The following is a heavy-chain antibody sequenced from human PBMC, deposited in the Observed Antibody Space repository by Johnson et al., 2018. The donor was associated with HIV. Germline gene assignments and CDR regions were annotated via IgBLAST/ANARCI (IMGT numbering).Heavy chain of an antibody. Sequence: QVQLVESGGGVVQPGRSLRLSCAASGFAFSGYALHWVRQAPGKGLEWVALISYDGTKKYSAGSVKGRFTISRDNSKNTLYLQMNNLRLGDTAVYYCARSVHDYSDYLCGRDAFDIWGQGTMVTVSS. D-gene: IGHD4-11*01. CDR3: ARSVHDYSDYLCGRDAFDI. CDR2: ISYDGTKK. J-gene: IGHJ3*02. V-gene: IGHV3-30*04. CDR1: GFAFSGYA.